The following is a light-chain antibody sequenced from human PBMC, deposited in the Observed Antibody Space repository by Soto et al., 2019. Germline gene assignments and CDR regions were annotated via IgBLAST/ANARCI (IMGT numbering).Light chain of an antibody. Sequence: EIVLTQSPGTLSLSPGERATLSCRVSQSVSSPYLAWYQQRPGQAPRLLIYGASSRATGIPDRFSGSGSGTDFTLTISRLEPEDFAVYFCQQYVTSPTFGPGTKVDIK. V-gene: IGKV3-20*01. CDR3: QQYVTSPT. CDR1: QSVSSPY. J-gene: IGKJ3*01. CDR2: GAS.